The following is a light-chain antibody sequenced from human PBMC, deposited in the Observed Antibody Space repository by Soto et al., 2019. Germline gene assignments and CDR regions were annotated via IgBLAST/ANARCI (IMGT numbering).Light chain of an antibody. V-gene: IGLV2-14*01. CDR2: EVT. CDR3: SSYTNINTRACV. Sequence: QSAVTQPASVSGSPGQSITISCTGTSGVIGSYNRVSWYQQHPGKAPKLIIYEVTDRPSGVSNRFSGSKSGNTASLTISGLQAENEAEYYCSSYTNINTRACVFGTGTKLTVL. CDR1: SGVIGSYNR. J-gene: IGLJ1*01.